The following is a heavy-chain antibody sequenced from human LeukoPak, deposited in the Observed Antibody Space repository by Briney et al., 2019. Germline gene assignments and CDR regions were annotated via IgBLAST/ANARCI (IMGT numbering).Heavy chain of an antibody. CDR2: INPSGGST. J-gene: IGHJ3*02. CDR3: ATHCSSTSCPFDAFDI. CDR1: GYTFTSYY. D-gene: IGHD2-2*01. V-gene: IGHV1-46*01. Sequence: PGRSLRLSCAASGYTFTSYYMHWVRQAPGQGLEWMGIINPSGGSTSYAQKFQGRVTMTRDTSTSTVYMELCGLRSEDTAVYYCATHCSSTSCPFDAFDIWGQGTMVTVSS.